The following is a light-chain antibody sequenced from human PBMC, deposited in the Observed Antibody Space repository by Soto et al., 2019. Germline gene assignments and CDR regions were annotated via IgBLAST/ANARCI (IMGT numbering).Light chain of an antibody. CDR2: EGS. Sequence: QSALTQPASVSGSPGQSITISCTGTSSDVGSYNLVSWYQHHPGKAPKLMIYEGSKRPSGVSDRFSGSKSGNTASLTISGLQAEDEAEYYCCSYAGSRPYVFGTGTKLTVL. J-gene: IGLJ1*01. V-gene: IGLV2-23*01. CDR1: SSDVGSYNL. CDR3: CSYAGSRPYV.